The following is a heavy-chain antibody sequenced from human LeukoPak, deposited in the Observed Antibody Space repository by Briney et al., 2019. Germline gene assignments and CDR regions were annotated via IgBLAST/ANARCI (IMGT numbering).Heavy chain of an antibody. J-gene: IGHJ4*02. V-gene: IGHV3-30*03. CDR2: ISYDGTNK. CDR3: ARAGDYFDY. Sequence: GGSLRLSCAASGFTFSSYGMHWVRQAPGKGLEWVAVISYDGTNKFYADSVKGRFTISRDNSKNTLYLQMNSLRAEDTAVYYCARAGDYFDYWGQGTLVTVSS. CDR1: GFTFSSYG.